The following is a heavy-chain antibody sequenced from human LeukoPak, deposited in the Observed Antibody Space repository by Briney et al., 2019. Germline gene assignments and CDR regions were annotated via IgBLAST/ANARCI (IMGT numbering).Heavy chain of an antibody. J-gene: IGHJ5*02. CDR3: ARGTYCSSTSCHHGFDP. V-gene: IGHV4-59*01. Sequence: PSETLSLTCTVSGGSISSYYWSWIRQPPGKGLEWIGYIYYSGSTNYNPSLKSRVTISVDTSKNQFSLKLSSVTAADTAVYYCARGTYCSSTSCHHGFDPWGQGTLVTVSS. D-gene: IGHD2-2*01. CDR2: IYYSGST. CDR1: GGSISSYY.